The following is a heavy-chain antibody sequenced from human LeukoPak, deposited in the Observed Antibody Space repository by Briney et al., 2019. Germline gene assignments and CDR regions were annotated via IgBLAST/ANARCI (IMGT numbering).Heavy chain of an antibody. V-gene: IGHV3-30-3*01. Sequence: GGSLRLSCAASGFTFSSYAMHWVRQAPGKGLEWVAVILYDGSNKYYADSVKGRFTISRDNSKNTLYLQMNSLRAEDTAVYYCARDDGSGYGYDYWGQGTLVTVSS. CDR3: ARDDGSGYGYDY. D-gene: IGHD5-12*01. CDR2: ILYDGSNK. CDR1: GFTFSSYA. J-gene: IGHJ4*02.